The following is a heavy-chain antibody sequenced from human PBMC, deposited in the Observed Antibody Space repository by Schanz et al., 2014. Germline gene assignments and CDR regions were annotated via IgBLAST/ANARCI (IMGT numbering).Heavy chain of an antibody. CDR1: RYTFNTYG. Sequence: QGQLVQSGPEVKEPGASVKVSCEASRYTFNTYGLNWVRQAPGQGLEWIGWISAQTGDTRYAQKMQGRVTMTRDVSSTTAFLELRSLRYDDTAVYYCARGYGDSPTDFWGQGTLVTVSS. J-gene: IGHJ4*02. D-gene: IGHD4-17*01. CDR2: ISAQTGDT. CDR3: ARGYGDSPTDF. V-gene: IGHV1-18*01.